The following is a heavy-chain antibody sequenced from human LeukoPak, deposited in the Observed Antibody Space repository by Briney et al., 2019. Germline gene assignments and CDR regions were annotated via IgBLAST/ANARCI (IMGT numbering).Heavy chain of an antibody. Sequence: ASVKVSCKASGYTFTGYYMHWVRQAPGQGLEWMGWINPNSGGTNYAQKFQGRVTMTRDTSISTAYMELSRLRSDDTAVYYCARTHYYDSSCYYYAAARGAFDIWGQGTMVTVSS. CDR1: GYTFTGYY. CDR2: INPNSGGT. CDR3: ARTHYYDSSCYYYAAARGAFDI. J-gene: IGHJ3*02. V-gene: IGHV1-2*02. D-gene: IGHD3-22*01.